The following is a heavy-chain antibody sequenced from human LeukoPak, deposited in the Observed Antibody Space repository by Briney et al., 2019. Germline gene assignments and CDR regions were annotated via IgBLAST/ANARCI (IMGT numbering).Heavy chain of an antibody. CDR2: MNPNTGNT. D-gene: IGHD6-13*01. J-gene: IGHJ5*02. CDR1: GYTFINYD. V-gene: IGHV1-8*03. CDR3: ARLNKGSSSWYWGYNWFDP. Sequence: GASVKVSCKASGYTFINYDINWVRQATGQGLEWMGWMNPNTGNTGSAQTFQGRVTFTRNTSISTAYMELSSLRSEDTAVYYCARLNKGSSSWYWGYNWFDPWGQGTLVTVSS.